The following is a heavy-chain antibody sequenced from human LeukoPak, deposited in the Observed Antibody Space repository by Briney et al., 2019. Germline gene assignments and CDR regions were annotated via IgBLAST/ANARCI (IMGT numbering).Heavy chain of an antibody. CDR1: GFTFSSYA. V-gene: IGHV3-23*01. Sequence: PGGSLSLSCAASGFTFSSYAMSWARQAPGKALEWVSAIMVSGGTTYYADSVKGRFTISRDNSKNTLYLQMNSLRAEDTAVYYCANARGVIRVSEYWGEGTLVTVSS. D-gene: IGHD3-10*01. J-gene: IGHJ4*02. CDR2: IMVSGGTT. CDR3: ANARGVIRVSEY.